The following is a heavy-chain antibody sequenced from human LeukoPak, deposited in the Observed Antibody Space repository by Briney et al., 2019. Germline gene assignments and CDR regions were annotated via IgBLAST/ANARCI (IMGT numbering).Heavy chain of an antibody. D-gene: IGHD6-19*01. CDR1: GFTFSSYG. V-gene: IGHV3-33*01. CDR3: ATARGRGWPPTFDY. CDR2: IWYDGSNK. J-gene: IGHJ4*02. Sequence: GGSLRLSCAASGFTFSSYGMHWVRQAPGKGLEWVAVIWYDGSNKYYADSVKGRFTISRDNSKNTLYLQMNSLRAGDTAVYYCATARGRGWPPTFDYWGQATLVTVSS.